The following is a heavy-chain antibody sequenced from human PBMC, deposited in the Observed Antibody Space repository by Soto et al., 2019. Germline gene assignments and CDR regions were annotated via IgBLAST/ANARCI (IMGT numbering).Heavy chain of an antibody. CDR2: IHHSGST. J-gene: IGHJ4*02. CDR3: GKVLVGATGHTDSDS. Sequence: SETLSLTCTVYGGSISSVENFWNWIRQSPGKGLEWIAYIHHSGSTYYNPSLKSRLTISVDTSKNQISLKLNSVTAADTALYYCGKVLVGATGHTDSDSWGPGTLVTVSS. D-gene: IGHD2-15*01. CDR1: GGSISSVENF. V-gene: IGHV4-30-4*01.